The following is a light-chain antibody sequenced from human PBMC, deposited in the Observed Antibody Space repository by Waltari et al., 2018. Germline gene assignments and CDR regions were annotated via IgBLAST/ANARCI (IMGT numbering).Light chain of an antibody. CDR2: VAS. J-gene: IGKJ5*01. Sequence: EIVLTQSPGTLSLSPGERATLSCRASQSVSSSYLAWYQQKPGEAPRLLIYVASSRATGIPDRFSGSGSGTDFTLTISRLDPEDFAVYYCQQYGSSPITFGQGTRLEIK. CDR1: QSVSSSY. V-gene: IGKV3-20*01. CDR3: QQYGSSPIT.